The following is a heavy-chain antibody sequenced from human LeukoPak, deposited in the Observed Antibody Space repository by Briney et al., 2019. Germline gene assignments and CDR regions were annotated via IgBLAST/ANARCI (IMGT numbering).Heavy chain of an antibody. CDR3: ARSQVQYYYDSSGYYYFDY. Sequence: GESLKISCKGSGYRFTSYWIGWVRQMPGKGLEWMGIIYPGDSDTRYSPSFQGQVTISADKSISTAYLQWSSLKASDTAMYYCARSQVQYYYDSSGYYYFDYWGQGTLVTVSS. V-gene: IGHV5-51*01. CDR2: IYPGDSDT. CDR1: GYRFTSYW. J-gene: IGHJ4*02. D-gene: IGHD3-22*01.